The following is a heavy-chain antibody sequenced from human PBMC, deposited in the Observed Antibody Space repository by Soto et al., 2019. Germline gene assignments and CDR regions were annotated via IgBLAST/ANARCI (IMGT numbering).Heavy chain of an antibody. D-gene: IGHD2-2*01. CDR1: GGSINSYY. J-gene: IGHJ4*02. CDR2: IYYSGST. V-gene: IGHV4-59*01. CDR3: ARILSSDHIDY. Sequence: PSETLSLTCTVSGGSINSYYWSWIRQPPGKGLEWIGYIYYSGSTHYNPSLKSRLTISVDTSRNQFSLKLSSVTAADTAVYYCARILSSDHIDYCGLGTLVTVSS.